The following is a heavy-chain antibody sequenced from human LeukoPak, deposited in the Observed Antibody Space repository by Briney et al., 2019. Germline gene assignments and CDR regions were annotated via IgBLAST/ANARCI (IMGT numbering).Heavy chain of an antibody. CDR3: ARVSWFGEPNWYFDL. CDR2: IYYSGST. V-gene: IGHV4-39*01. Sequence: SETLSLTCTVSGGSISSSSYYWGWIRQPPGKGLEWIGSIYYSGSTYYNPSLKSRVTISVDTSKNQFSLKLSSVTAADTAVYYCARVSWFGEPNWYFDLWGRGTLVTVSS. CDR1: GGSISSSSYY. D-gene: IGHD3-10*01. J-gene: IGHJ2*01.